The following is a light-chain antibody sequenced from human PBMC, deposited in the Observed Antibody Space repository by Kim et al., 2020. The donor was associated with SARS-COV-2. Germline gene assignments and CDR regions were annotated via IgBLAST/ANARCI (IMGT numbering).Light chain of an antibody. CDR3: NSRESSANHWM. V-gene: IGLV3-19*01. J-gene: IGLJ3*02. CDR1: SLRSYY. Sequence: ALSSTVRITCQGDSLRSYYASWYQQKPGQAPVLVFYCKNNRPSGIPDRFSGSYSGNTASLTITAAQAEDEAVYYCNSRESSANHWMFGGGTQLTVL. CDR2: CKN.